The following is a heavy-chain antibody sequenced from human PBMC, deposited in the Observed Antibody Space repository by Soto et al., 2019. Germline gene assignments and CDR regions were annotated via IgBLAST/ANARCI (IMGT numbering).Heavy chain of an antibody. J-gene: IGHJ4*02. D-gene: IGHD4-17*01. CDR2: IIPIFGTA. CDR3: TCRIGYGDYSSFDY. CDR1: GATFSSYA. V-gene: IGHV1-69*13. Sequence: GSSVKVSCKASGATFSSYAISWVRQAPGQGLEWMGGIIPIFGTANYAQKFQGRVTITADESTSTAYMELSSLRSEDTAVYYCTCRIGYGDYSSFDYWGQGTLVTVSS.